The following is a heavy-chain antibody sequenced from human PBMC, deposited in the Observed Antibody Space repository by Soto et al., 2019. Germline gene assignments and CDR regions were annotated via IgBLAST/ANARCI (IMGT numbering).Heavy chain of an antibody. J-gene: IGHJ4*02. V-gene: IGHV4-39*01. CDR3: ASAPGFNLFDS. D-gene: IGHD7-27*01. CDR2: IFHSGST. CDR1: GGSFSSSTYY. Sequence: TSETLSLTCIVSGGSFSSSTYYGGWIRQPPGKGLEWIGSIFHSGSTYYNPSLKSRVTLSVDTSKNRFYLRLSSVTAADTAVYYCASAPGFNLFDSWGQGTLVTVSS.